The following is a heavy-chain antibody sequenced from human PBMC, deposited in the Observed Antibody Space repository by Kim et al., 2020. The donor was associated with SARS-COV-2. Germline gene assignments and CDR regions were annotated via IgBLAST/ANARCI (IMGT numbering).Heavy chain of an antibody. D-gene: IGHD3-10*01. CDR2: IYYSGST. V-gene: IGHV4-39*07. CDR1: GGSISSSSYY. J-gene: IGHJ4*02. CDR3: ARDHSGSDY. Sequence: SETLSLTCTVSGGSISSSSYYWGWIRQPPGKGLEWIGSIYYSGSTYYNPSLKSRVTISVDTSKNQFSLKLSSETAADTAVYYCARDHSGSDYWGQGTLVTVSS.